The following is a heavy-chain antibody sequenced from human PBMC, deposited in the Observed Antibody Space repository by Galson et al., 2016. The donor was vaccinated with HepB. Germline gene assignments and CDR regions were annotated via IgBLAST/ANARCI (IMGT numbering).Heavy chain of an antibody. V-gene: IGHV1-46*02. CDR2: MNPSGGAT. J-gene: IGHJ4*02. Sequence: VKVSCKASGYTFNSHYMHWARQAPGQGLEWMGIMNPSGGATSYPQKFRGRITMARDTSTNIVYMELSSLKSEDTAVYYCARDPLFCSGGRCYRDAYNCPDCWCQGTLGTVSS. D-gene: IGHD2-15*01. CDR3: ARDPLFCSGGRCYRDAYNCPDC. CDR1: GYTFNSHY.